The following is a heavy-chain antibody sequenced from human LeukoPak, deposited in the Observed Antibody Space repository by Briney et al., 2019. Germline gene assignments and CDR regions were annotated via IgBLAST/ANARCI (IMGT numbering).Heavy chain of an antibody. Sequence: ASVKVSCKASVYTFTVYYMHWVRHAPGQGLEWMGWINPDSGGTNYAQKFQGRVTMTRDTSISTAYMELSRLRSDDTAVYYCARNFYFDSSGYYHYWGQGTLVTVSS. CDR2: INPDSGGT. V-gene: IGHV1-2*02. CDR3: ARNFYFDSSGYYHY. J-gene: IGHJ4*02. D-gene: IGHD3-22*01. CDR1: VYTFTVYY.